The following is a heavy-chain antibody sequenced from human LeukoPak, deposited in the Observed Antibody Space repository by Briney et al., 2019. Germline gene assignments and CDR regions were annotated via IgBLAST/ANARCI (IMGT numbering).Heavy chain of an antibody. Sequence: GGSLRLSCAASGFTVSSNYMSWVRQAPGKGLEGVSVVYSGGSTYYADSVKGRFTISRDNSKNTLYLQMNSLRAEDTAVYYCARDERPLLWFGELFDWGQGTLVTVSS. D-gene: IGHD3-10*01. CDR1: GFTVSSNY. V-gene: IGHV3-66*02. CDR3: ARDERPLLWFGELFD. J-gene: IGHJ4*02. CDR2: VYSGGST.